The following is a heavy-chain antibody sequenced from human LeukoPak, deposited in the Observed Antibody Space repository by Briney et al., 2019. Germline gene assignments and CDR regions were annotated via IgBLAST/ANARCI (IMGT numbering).Heavy chain of an antibody. CDR2: IYHSGST. J-gene: IGHJ4*02. CDR1: GYSISSGYY. D-gene: IGHD2-21*02. V-gene: IGHV4-38-2*02. CDR3: ARIIAYCGGDCYSVDY. Sequence: SETLSLTCTVSGYSISSGYYWGWIRQPPGKGLEWIGSIYHSGSTYYNPSLKSRVTISVDTSKNQFSLKLSSVTAADTAVYYCARIIAYCGGDCYSVDYWGQGTLVTVSS.